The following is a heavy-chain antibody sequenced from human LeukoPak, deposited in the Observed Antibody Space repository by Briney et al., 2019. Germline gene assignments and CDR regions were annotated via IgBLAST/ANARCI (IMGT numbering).Heavy chain of an antibody. CDR2: MSGSGGST. CDR1: GFTFNRYG. CDR3: AKAVSCSSTSCYRSYGMDV. D-gene: IGHD2-2*02. Sequence: GGSLRLPCAASGFTFNRYGMSWARQAPGKGVEWVSGMSGSGGSTYYADSVKGRFTISRDNSKNTLYLQMNSLRAEDTAVYYCAKAVSCSSTSCYRSYGMDVWGQGTTVTVSS. V-gene: IGHV3-23*01. J-gene: IGHJ6*02.